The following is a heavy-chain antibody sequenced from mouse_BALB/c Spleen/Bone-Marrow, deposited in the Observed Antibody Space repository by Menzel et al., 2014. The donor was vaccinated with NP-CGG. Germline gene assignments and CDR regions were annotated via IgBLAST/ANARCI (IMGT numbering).Heavy chain of an antibody. V-gene: IGHV1S34*01. Sequence: LVKTGASVKISCKASGYSFTGYYMHWVKQSHGRSLEWIGYISCYNGATSYNQMFKGEATFTVDTSSSTAYMQFNSLTSEDSAVYYCVKGVYGNPFAYWGQGTLVTVSA. CDR1: GYSFTGYY. CDR2: ISCYNGAT. D-gene: IGHD2-1*01. J-gene: IGHJ3*01. CDR3: VKGVYGNPFAY.